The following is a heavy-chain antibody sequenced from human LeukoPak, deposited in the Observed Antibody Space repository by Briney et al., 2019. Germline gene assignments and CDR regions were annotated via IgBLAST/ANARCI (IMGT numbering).Heavy chain of an antibody. D-gene: IGHD6-13*01. CDR2: IYTSGST. J-gene: IGHJ4*02. CDR3: ARTYSSSWYASQLHFDY. CDR1: GVSISSYY. V-gene: IGHV4-4*07. Sequence: PSETLSLTCSVSGVSISSYYWSWVRQPAGKGLEWFGRIYTSGSTNYNPSLKSRVTMTVDTSKNQFSLELSSVTAADTAVYYGARTYSSSWYASQLHFDYWGQGTLVTVSS.